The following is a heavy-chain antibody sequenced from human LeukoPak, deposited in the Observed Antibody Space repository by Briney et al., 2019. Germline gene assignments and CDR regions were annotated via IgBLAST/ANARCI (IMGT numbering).Heavy chain of an antibody. CDR1: GFTFSSYS. D-gene: IGHD3-22*01. CDR3: ARDKVGGDDSSSDAFDI. Sequence: PGGSLRLSCAASGFTFSSYSMNWVRQAPGKGLVWVSSISSSSSYIYYADSVRGRFTISRDNAKNSLYLQMNSLRPEDTAVYYCARDKVGGDDSSSDAFDIWGQGTMVTVSS. V-gene: IGHV3-21*01. CDR2: ISSSSSYI. J-gene: IGHJ3*02.